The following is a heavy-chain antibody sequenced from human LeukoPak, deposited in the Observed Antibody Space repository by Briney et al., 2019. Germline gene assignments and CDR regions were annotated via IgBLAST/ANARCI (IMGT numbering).Heavy chain of an antibody. Sequence: SETLSLTCTVSGGSISSGSYYWSWIRQPAGKGLEWIGRIYTSGSTNYNPSLKSRVTISVDTSKNQFSLKLSSVTAADTAVYYCARSEYYYDSSGYYGHYFDYWGQGTLVTVSS. D-gene: IGHD3-22*01. V-gene: IGHV4-61*02. CDR3: ARSEYYYDSSGYYGHYFDY. CDR2: IYTSGST. J-gene: IGHJ4*02. CDR1: GGSISSGSYY.